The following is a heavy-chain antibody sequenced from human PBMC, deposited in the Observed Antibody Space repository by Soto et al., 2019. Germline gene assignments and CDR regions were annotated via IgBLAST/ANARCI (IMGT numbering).Heavy chain of an antibody. CDR1: GFTFSSYA. J-gene: IGHJ2*01. CDR3: ARDHLWGTAMVLWYFDL. CDR2: ISYDGSNK. V-gene: IGHV3-30-3*01. D-gene: IGHD5-18*01. Sequence: QVQLVESGGGVVQPWRSLRLSCAASGFTFSSYAMHWVRQAPGKGLEWVAVISYDGSNKYYADSVKGRFTISRDNSKNTLYLQMNSLRAEDTAVYYCARDHLWGTAMVLWYFDLWGRGTLVTVSS.